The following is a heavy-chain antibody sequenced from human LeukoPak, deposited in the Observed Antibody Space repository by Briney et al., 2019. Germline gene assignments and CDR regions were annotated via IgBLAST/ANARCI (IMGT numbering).Heavy chain of an antibody. Sequence: GGSLRLSCPASGFTFSSYTIHWVRQAPGKGLEFVSAITSNGGSAYYADSVKGRFTISRDNSKNTVYLQMSSLRAEDTAVYYCARGGYDYVWGSHRFNWFDPWGQGTLVTVSS. CDR2: ITSNGGSA. D-gene: IGHD3-16*02. V-gene: IGHV3-64D*06. J-gene: IGHJ5*02. CDR3: ARGGYDYVWGSHRFNWFDP. CDR1: GFTFSSYT.